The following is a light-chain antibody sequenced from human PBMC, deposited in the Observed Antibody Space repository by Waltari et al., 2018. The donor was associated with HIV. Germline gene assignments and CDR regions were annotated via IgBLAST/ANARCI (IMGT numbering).Light chain of an antibody. Sequence: QSALTQPASVSASPGQSIAISCTGISSDFGNYNLVSWFQHHPGNAPRLLIYEVTKRPSGVSDRFSGSKSGNTASLTISGLQAEDDADYYCCSYSGGPAWLFGGGTKLTVL. CDR3: CSYSGGPAWL. CDR2: EVT. J-gene: IGLJ3*02. V-gene: IGLV2-23*02. CDR1: SSDFGNYNL.